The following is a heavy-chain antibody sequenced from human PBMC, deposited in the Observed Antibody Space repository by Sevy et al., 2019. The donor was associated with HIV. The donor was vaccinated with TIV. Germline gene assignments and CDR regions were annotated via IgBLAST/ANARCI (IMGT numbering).Heavy chain of an antibody. V-gene: IGHV3-11*01. CDR3: ASGDTAYYYYYGMDV. CDR2: ISSSGSTI. Sequence: GGSLRLSCAASGFTFSDYYMSWIRQAPGKGLEWVSYISSSGSTIYYADSVKGRFTISRDNAKNSLYLQMNSLRAEDTAMYYCASGDTAYYYYYGMDVWGQGTTVTVSS. D-gene: IGHD5-18*01. J-gene: IGHJ6*02. CDR1: GFTFSDYY.